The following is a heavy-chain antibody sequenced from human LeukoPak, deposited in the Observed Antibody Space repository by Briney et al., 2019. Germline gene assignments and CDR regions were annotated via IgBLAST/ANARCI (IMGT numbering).Heavy chain of an antibody. Sequence: PSETLSLTCTVAVGSISSGSNYWSWIRQHPGKGLDWIGYIYYSGSTYYNPSLKSRVTISVDTSKNQFSLKLSSVTAADTAVYYCARGTDYQGLLSWHFDLWGRGTLVTVSS. CDR1: VGSISSGSNY. V-gene: IGHV4-31*02. J-gene: IGHJ2*01. CDR2: IYYSGST. D-gene: IGHD2-2*01. CDR3: ARGTDYQGLLSWHFDL.